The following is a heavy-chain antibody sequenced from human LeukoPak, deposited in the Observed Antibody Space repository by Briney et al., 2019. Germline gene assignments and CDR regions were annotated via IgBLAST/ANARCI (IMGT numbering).Heavy chain of an antibody. J-gene: IGHJ4*02. CDR1: VFTFSSFA. V-gene: IGHV3-23*01. CDR3: AKDRYESGWRLNDY. Sequence: PGGSLRLSCAASVFTFSSFAMNWVRQAPGKGLEWVSGISDSGISTYYADSVRGRFIISRDNSKNTLYLQMNSLRAEDTAVYYCAKDRYESGWRLNDYWGQGTLVAVSS. CDR2: ISDSGIST. D-gene: IGHD6-19*01.